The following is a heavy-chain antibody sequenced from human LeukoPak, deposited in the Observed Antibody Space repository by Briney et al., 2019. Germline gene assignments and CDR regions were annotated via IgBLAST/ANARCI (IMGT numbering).Heavy chain of an antibody. CDR1: GYTFTSYY. CDR2: INPSGGST. D-gene: IGHD6-19*01. V-gene: IGHV1-46*01. J-gene: IGHJ5*02. Sequence: ASVKVSCKASGYTFTSYYMHWVRQAPGQGLEWMGIINPSGGSTSYAQKFQGRVTMTRDTSISTAYMELSRLRSDDTAVYYCARSEGYSSGWYGVKYWFDPWGQGTLVTVSS. CDR3: ARSEGYSSGWYGVKYWFDP.